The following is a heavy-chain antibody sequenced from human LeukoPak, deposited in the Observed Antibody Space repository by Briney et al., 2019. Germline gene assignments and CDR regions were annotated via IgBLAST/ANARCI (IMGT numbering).Heavy chain of an antibody. V-gene: IGHV3-30*01. Sequence: GGSLRLSCAASGFTFSSYAMHWVRQAPGKGLEWVAVISYDGSNKYYADSVKGRFTISRDNSKNTLYLQMNSLRAEDTAVYYCASSVLMVYAMPNWFDPWGQGTLVTVPS. CDR1: GFTFSSYA. D-gene: IGHD2-8*01. CDR3: ASSVLMVYAMPNWFDP. CDR2: ISYDGSNK. J-gene: IGHJ5*02.